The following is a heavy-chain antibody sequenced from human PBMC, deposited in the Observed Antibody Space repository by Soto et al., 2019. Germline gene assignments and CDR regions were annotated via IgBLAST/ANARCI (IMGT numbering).Heavy chain of an antibody. CDR3: AKDLASFGVVTTTFDY. D-gene: IGHD3-3*01. J-gene: IGHJ4*02. CDR1: GFTFSSYA. V-gene: IGHV3-23*01. CDR2: IGGSGGST. Sequence: GGSLRLSCAASGFTFSSYAMSWVRQAPGKGLEWVSAIGGSGGSTYYADSVKGRFTISRDNSKNTLYLQMNSLRAEDTAVYYCAKDLASFGVVTTTFDYWGQGTLVTVSS.